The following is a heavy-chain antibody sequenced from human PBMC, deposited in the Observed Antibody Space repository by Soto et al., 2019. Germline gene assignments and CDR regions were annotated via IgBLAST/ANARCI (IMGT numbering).Heavy chain of an antibody. CDR1: GFTFSSYA. J-gene: IGHJ6*03. Sequence: GGSLRLSCAASGFTFSSYAMSWVRQAPGKGLEWVSGTSGSGGSTYYANSVKGRFTISRDNSKNTLYLQMDSLRAEDTALYYCAKVGAPETIAAYYYYYIDVWGKGTTVTVSS. CDR2: TSGSGGST. CDR3: AKVGAPETIAAYYYYYIDV. V-gene: IGHV3-23*01. D-gene: IGHD2-15*01.